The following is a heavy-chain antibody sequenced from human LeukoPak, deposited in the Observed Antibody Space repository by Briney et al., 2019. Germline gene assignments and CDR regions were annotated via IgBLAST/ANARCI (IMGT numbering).Heavy chain of an antibody. D-gene: IGHD4-17*01. V-gene: IGHV3-23*01. CDR2: ISGSGGST. Sequence: GGSLRLSCAASGFNFSSYAMSWVRQAPGKGLERVSAISGSGGSTYYADSVKGRFTISRDNSKNTLYLQMNSLRAEDTAVYYCAKDMDYGDHPFDYWGQGTLVTVSS. CDR1: GFNFSSYA. J-gene: IGHJ4*02. CDR3: AKDMDYGDHPFDY.